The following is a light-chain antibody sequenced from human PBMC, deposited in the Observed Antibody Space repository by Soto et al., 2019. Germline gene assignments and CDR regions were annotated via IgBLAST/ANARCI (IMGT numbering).Light chain of an antibody. J-gene: IGKJ3*01. CDR3: QQYDNLPSLA. CDR1: QDISNY. V-gene: IGKV1-33*01. CDR2: DAS. Sequence: DIQMTQSPSSLSASVGDRVTITCQASQDISNYLNWYQQKPGKAPKLLIYDASNLETGVPSRFSGSGFGTDFTFTVSSLQPVDIATYYCQQYDNLPSLAFGPGTKVDIK.